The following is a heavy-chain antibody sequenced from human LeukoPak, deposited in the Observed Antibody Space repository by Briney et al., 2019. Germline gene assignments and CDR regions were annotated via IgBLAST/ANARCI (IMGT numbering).Heavy chain of an antibody. CDR3: VRSGSSYDGSQSWFDY. CDR1: GFTFSSYA. J-gene: IGHJ4*02. Sequence: GGSLRLSCAASGFTFSSYAMHWVRQAPGKGLEWISYISSGSSTIYYADSVKGRFTISRDNAKNSLYLHLSSLRAEDTAVYYCVRSGSSYDGSQSWFDYWGQGTLVTVSS. V-gene: IGHV3-48*01. D-gene: IGHD3-22*01. CDR2: ISSGSSTI.